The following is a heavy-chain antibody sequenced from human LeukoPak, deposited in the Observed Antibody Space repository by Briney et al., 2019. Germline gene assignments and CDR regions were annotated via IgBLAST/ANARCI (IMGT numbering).Heavy chain of an antibody. Sequence: ASVKVSCKASGYTFTGYYMHWVRQAPGQGLEWMGWLNPNSGGTNYAQKFQGRVTMTRDTSISTAYMELSRLRSDDTAVYYCARDRHNWNYMGDWGQGTLVTVSS. CDR1: GYTFTGYY. CDR2: LNPNSGGT. J-gene: IGHJ4*02. CDR3: ARDRHNWNYMGD. V-gene: IGHV1-2*02. D-gene: IGHD1-7*01.